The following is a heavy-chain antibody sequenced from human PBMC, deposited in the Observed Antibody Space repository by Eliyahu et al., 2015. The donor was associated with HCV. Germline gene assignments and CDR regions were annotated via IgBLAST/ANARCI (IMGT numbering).Heavy chain of an antibody. CDR1: GGTFSNYA. CDR3: ARGPDTTTYYYFY. J-gene: IGHJ4*02. CDR2: ITPLFGSP. V-gene: IGHV1-69*01. D-gene: IGHD3-22*01. Sequence: EVKEPGSSLKVSCKASGGTFSNYAISWVRQAPGQGLEWMGGITPLFGSPNYAQKFQGRVTITADESTSTAYMELTSLRYEDTAVYYCARGPDTTTYYYFYWGQGTLVTVSS.